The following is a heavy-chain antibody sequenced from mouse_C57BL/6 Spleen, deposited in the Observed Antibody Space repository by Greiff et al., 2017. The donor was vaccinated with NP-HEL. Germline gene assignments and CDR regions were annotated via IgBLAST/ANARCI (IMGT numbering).Heavy chain of an antibody. V-gene: IGHV1-26*01. D-gene: IGHD1-1*01. J-gene: IGHJ3*01. CDR3: ARGRYYGSSSSAWFAY. CDR2: INPNNGGT. Sequence: EVQLQQSGPELVKPGASVKISCKASGYTFTDYYMNWVKQSHGKSLEWIGDINPNNGGTSYNQKFKGKATLTVDKSSSTAYMELRSLTSEDSAVYYCARGRYYGSSSSAWFAYWGQGTLVTVSA. CDR1: GYTFTDYY.